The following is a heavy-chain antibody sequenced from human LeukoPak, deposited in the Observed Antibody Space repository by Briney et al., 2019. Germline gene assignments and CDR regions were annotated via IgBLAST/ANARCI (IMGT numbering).Heavy chain of an antibody. J-gene: IGHJ4*02. V-gene: IGHV1-46*01. D-gene: IGHD1-26*01. Sequence: ASVKVSCKASGYTFTRYFMHWVRQAPGQGLEWVGVVRPSGGSTTYAQKFQGRVTMTRDTSTSTVYVELTSLSSEDTAVYYCAREREGTYYFDYWGQGTLVTVSS. CDR2: VRPSGGST. CDR1: GYTFTRYF. CDR3: AREREGTYYFDY.